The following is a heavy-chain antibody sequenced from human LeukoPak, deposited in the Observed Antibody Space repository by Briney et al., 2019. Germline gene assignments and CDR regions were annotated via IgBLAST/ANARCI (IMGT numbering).Heavy chain of an antibody. V-gene: IGHV4-59*01. J-gene: IGHJ4*02. CDR3: ARGTRLHSSER. CDR1: GGSISSYY. Sequence: SETLSLTCTVSGGSISSYYWSWIRQPPGKGLEWIGYIYYSGSTNYNPSLKSRVTISVDTSKNQFPLKLSSVTAADTAVYYCARGTRLHSSERWGQGTLVTVSS. D-gene: IGHD6-19*01. CDR2: IYYSGST.